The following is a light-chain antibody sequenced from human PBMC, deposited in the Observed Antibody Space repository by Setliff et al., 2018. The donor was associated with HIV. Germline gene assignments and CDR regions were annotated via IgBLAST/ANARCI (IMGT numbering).Light chain of an antibody. Sequence: SYELTQPPSVPVVPGKTARITCGGNNIGSKSVHWYQQKPGQAPVLVISYDSDRPSGIPERFSGSNSGNTATLTISRVEAGDEADYYCQVWDSSSDHPYVFGTGTKVTVL. CDR2: YDS. CDR1: NIGSKS. V-gene: IGLV3-21*04. J-gene: IGLJ1*01. CDR3: QVWDSSSDHPYV.